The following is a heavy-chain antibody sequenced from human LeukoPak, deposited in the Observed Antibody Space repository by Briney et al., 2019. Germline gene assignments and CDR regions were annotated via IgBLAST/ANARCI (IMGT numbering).Heavy chain of an antibody. CDR2: IYYSGST. D-gene: IGHD2-8*01. CDR1: GGSISSYY. Sequence: ETLSLTCTVSGGSISSYYWSWIRPPPGKGLEWIGYIYYSGSTNYNPSLKSRVTISVDTSKNQFSLKLSSVTAADTAVYYCARDIVLMVYDPWGQGTQVTVSS. CDR3: ARDIVLMVYDP. V-gene: IGHV4-59*12. J-gene: IGHJ5*02.